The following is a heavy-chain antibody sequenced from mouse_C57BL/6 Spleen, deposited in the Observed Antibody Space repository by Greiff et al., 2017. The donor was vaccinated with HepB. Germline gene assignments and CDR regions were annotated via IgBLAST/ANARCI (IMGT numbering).Heavy chain of an antibody. J-gene: IGHJ1*03. D-gene: IGHD1-1*01. CDR2: IYPGSGST. Sequence: QVQLKQSGAELVKPGASVKMSCKASGYTFTSYWITWVKQRPGQGLEWIGDIYPGSGSTNYNEKFKSKATLTVDTSSSTAYMQLSSLTSEDSAVYYCARPGSSYGWYFDVWGTGTTVTVSS. V-gene: IGHV1-55*01. CDR1: GYTFTSYW. CDR3: ARPGSSYGWYFDV.